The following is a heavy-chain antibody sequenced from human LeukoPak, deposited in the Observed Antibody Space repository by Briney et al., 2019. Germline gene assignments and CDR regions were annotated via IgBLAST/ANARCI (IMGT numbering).Heavy chain of an antibody. J-gene: IGHJ4*02. CDR1: GFTFNRDW. CDR3: ATKEPSTSGWSY. Sequence: PGGSLRLSCAASGFTFNRDWTAWVRQAPGEGLEWVANIKEDGSEKNYVDSVKGRFTISRDNAENSVYLQMNDLRAEDTGVYYCATKEPSTSGWSYWGQGTLVAVSS. V-gene: IGHV3-7*01. D-gene: IGHD6-19*01. CDR2: IKEDGSEK.